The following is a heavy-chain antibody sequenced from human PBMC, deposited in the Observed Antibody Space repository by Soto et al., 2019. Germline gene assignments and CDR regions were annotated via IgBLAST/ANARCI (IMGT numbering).Heavy chain of an antibody. D-gene: IGHD3-22*01. CDR2: ISSSSSTI. CDR1: GFTFSSYS. J-gene: IGHJ4*02. CDR3: ARDQGYYYDSSVRFYY. V-gene: IGHV3-48*02. Sequence: GGSLRLSCAASGFTFSSYSMNWVRQAPGKGLEWVSYISSSSSTIYYADSVKGRFTISRDNAKNSLYLQMNSLRDEDTDVYYCARDQGYYYDSSVRFYYWGQGTLVTVSS.